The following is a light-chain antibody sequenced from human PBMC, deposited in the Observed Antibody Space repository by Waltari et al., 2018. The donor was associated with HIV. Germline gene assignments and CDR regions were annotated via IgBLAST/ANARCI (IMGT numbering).Light chain of an antibody. V-gene: IGKV4-1*01. CDR3: QQANTFPRT. J-gene: IGKJ1*01. CDR1: RTVLYSSNNKNY. Sequence: DIVVTQSPDSLTVSLGERATINCKSSRTVLYSSNNKNYLAWYQQKPGKAPKLLIYASSSLQSGVPSRFSGSGSGTDFTLTISSLQPEDFATYYCQQANTFPRTFGQGTKVEIK. CDR2: ASS.